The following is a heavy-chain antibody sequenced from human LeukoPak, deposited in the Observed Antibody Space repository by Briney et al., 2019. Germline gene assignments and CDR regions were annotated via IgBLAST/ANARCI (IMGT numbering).Heavy chain of an antibody. CDR3: ARARGWSGYSDY. D-gene: IGHD3-3*01. CDR1: GGTFSSYT. J-gene: IGHJ4*02. Sequence: EASVKVSCKASGGTFSSYTISWVRQAPGQGLEWMGRIIPILGIANYAQKFQGRVTITADKSTSTAYMELSSLRSEDTAVYYCARARGWSGYSDYWGQGTLVTVSS. V-gene: IGHV1-69*02. CDR2: IIPILGIA.